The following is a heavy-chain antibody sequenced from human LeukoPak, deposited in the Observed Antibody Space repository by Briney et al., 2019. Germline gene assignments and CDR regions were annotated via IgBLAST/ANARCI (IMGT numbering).Heavy chain of an antibody. CDR3: ARVLMVRGVIPSYYFDY. CDR1: GGSISSGGYY. V-gene: IGHV4-31*03. J-gene: IGHJ4*02. CDR2: IYYSGST. D-gene: IGHD3-10*01. Sequence: SETLSLTCTVSGGSISSGGYYWSWIRQHPGKGLEWIGYIYYSGSTYYNPSLKSRVTISVDTSKNQFSLKLSSVTAADTAVYYCARVLMVRGVIPSYYFDYWGQGTLVTVSS.